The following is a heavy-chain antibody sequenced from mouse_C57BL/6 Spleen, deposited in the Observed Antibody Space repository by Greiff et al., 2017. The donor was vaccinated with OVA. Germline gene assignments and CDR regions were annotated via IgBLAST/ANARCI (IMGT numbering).Heavy chain of an antibody. Sequence: QVQLQQPGAELVKPGASVKLSCKASGYTFTSYWMPWVKQRPGQGLEWIGEIDPSDSYTNYNQKFKGKATLTVDTSSSTAYMQLSSLTSEDSAVYYCARSGYGNSDAMDYWGQGTSVTVSS. V-gene: IGHV1-50*01. CDR2: IDPSDSYT. J-gene: IGHJ4*01. CDR1: GYTFTSYW. CDR3: ARSGYGNSDAMDY. D-gene: IGHD2-1*01.